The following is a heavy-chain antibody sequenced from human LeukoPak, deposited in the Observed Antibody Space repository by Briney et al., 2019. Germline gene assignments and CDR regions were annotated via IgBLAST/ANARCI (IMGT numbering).Heavy chain of an antibody. J-gene: IGHJ4*02. CDR3: AKSRGFGYFDY. V-gene: IGHV3-23*01. D-gene: IGHD3-10*01. CDR1: GFTFSSYA. CDR2: ISGSGGST. Sequence: GGSLRLSCAASGFTFSSYAMSWVRQAPGKGLEWVSAISGSGGSTYCADSVKGRFTISRDNSKDTLYLQMNSLRAEDTAVYYCAKSRGFGYFDYWGQGTLVTVSS.